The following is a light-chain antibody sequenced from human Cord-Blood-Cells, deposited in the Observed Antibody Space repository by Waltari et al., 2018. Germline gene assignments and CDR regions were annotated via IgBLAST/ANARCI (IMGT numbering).Light chain of an antibody. CDR2: EGS. CDR3: CSYAGSSTFRV. Sequence: QSALTQPASVSGSPGQSITISCTGPSSDVGSYNLVSWYQQHPGKDPKLMIYEGSKRPSGVSNRFSGSKSGNTASLTISGLQAEDEADYYCCSYAGSSTFRVFGGGTKLTVL. J-gene: IGLJ3*02. V-gene: IGLV2-23*03. CDR1: SSDVGSYNL.